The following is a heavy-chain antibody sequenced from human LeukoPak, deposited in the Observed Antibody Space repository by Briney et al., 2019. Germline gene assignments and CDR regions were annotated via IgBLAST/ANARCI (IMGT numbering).Heavy chain of an antibody. D-gene: IGHD1/OR15-1a*01. Sequence: GGSQRLSRAASGITIRSSGMSWVRQAPGKGLEWVSGISASDGNTYYADSVQGRFTISRDSSENTLYLQMNSLRAGDTAIYYCTKDEGWEHHYWGQGTLVTVSS. J-gene: IGHJ4*02. CDR2: ISASDGNT. CDR1: GITIRSSG. CDR3: TKDEGWEHHY. V-gene: IGHV3-23*01.